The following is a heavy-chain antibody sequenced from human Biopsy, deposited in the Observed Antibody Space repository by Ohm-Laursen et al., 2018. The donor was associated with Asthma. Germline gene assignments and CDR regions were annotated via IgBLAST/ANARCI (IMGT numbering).Heavy chain of an antibody. CDR2: ISVYNGNT. V-gene: IGHV1-18*01. J-gene: IGHJ6*02. CDR1: GYTFNSAG. D-gene: IGHD3-10*01. Sequence: ASVKVSCTTSGYTFNSAGITWVRQAPGQGLEWMGWISVYNGNTKVAQKLQDGVTMITDTSTSTAYMELRSLRSDDTAVYFCARAVDYSHYYGIDVWGQGTTVTVS. CDR3: ARAVDYSHYYGIDV.